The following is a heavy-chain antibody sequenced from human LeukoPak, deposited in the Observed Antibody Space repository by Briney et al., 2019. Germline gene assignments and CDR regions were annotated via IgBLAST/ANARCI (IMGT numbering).Heavy chain of an antibody. D-gene: IGHD2-15*01. J-gene: IGHJ5*02. CDR2: LDDSGNT. CDR1: SGSVRSNYYS. V-gene: IGHV4-39*02. CDR3: ARRLRIGAAEWFDP. Sequence: SETLSLTCSVSSGSVRSNYYSWARIRQAPGKGLEWVGGLDDSGNTYYNPSLKSRLTMSVDTSKNHFSLNLKSVAAADTSVYSCARRLRIGAAEWFDPWGQGIMVTVSS.